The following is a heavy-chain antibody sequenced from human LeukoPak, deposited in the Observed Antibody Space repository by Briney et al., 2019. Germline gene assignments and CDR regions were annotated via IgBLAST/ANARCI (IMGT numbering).Heavy chain of an antibody. Sequence: SETLSLTCAVYGGSFSGYYWSWIRQPPGKGLEWIGEINHSGSTNYNPSLKSRLTISVDTSENQFSLKLSSVAAADTAVYYCAGIVAAANAAFDIWGQGTMVTVSS. CDR2: INHSGST. CDR3: AGIVAAANAAFDI. J-gene: IGHJ3*02. V-gene: IGHV4-34*09. D-gene: IGHD3-16*02. CDR1: GGSFSGYY.